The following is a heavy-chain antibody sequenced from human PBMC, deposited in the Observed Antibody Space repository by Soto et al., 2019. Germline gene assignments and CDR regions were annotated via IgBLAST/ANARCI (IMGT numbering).Heavy chain of an antibody. CDR3: ARLKGLISGRHLGS. D-gene: IGHD6-6*01. V-gene: IGHV2-5*02. CDR1: GFSFNTTGVG. J-gene: IGHJ4*02. Sequence: QITLKESGPTLVKPTQTLTLTCTFSGFSFNTTGVGVAWIRQPPGKALEWLALIYWDDDKRYSSSLKTRLFITKDTSKKKVVLTVTDMDPVDTATYYCARLKGLISGRHLGSWGQGALVTVSS. CDR2: IYWDDDK.